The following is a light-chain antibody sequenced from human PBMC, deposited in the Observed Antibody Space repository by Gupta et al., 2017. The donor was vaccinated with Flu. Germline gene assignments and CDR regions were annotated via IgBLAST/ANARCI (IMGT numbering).Light chain of an antibody. Sequence: SSELTQDPAVSVALGQTVRITCQGDSLRSYYASWYQQKPGQAPVLVIYGKNNRPSGIPDRFSGSNSGNTASLTITGAQAEDEADYYCNSRDSSSNLLVFGGGTKLTVL. J-gene: IGLJ2*01. CDR1: SLRSYY. CDR3: NSRDSSSNLLV. CDR2: GKN. V-gene: IGLV3-19*01.